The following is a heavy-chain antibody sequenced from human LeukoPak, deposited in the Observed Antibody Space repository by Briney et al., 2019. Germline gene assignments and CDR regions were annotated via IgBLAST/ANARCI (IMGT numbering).Heavy chain of an antibody. D-gene: IGHD5-18*01. J-gene: IGHJ3*02. CDR1: EFTFSSYA. V-gene: IGHV3-23*01. CDR2: ISGSGGGT. Sequence: GGSLRLSCAASEFTFSSYAMNWVRQAPGKGREWVSTISGSGGGTYYADSVKGRFTISRDNPKNMLYLQMTSLRTEDTAVYYCAKSVDSAMSRRGVFDIWGQGTMVTVSS. CDR3: AKSVDSAMSRRGVFDI.